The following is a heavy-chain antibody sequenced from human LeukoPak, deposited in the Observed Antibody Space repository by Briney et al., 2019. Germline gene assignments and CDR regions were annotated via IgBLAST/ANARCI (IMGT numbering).Heavy chain of an antibody. J-gene: IGHJ6*02. CDR3: ARDKPGRPASLNPYYGMDV. V-gene: IGHV1-18*01. D-gene: IGHD6-6*01. Sequence: GASVKVSCKASGYTFTSYGISWVRQAPGQGLEWMGWISAYNGNTNYAQKLQGRVTMTTDTSTSTAYMELRSLRSDDTAVYYCARDKPGRPASLNPYYGMDVWGQGTTVTVSS. CDR2: ISAYNGNT. CDR1: GYTFTSYG.